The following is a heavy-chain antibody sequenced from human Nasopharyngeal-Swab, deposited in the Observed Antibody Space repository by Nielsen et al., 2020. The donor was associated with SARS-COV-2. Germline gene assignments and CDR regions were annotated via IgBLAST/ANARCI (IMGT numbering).Heavy chain of an antibody. CDR2: IYFGGNS. Sequence: WIRQPPGKGLECIAFIYFGGNSYYNPSFKSRATISLDRSNNQFSLKMTSVTAADTAVYYCARVSGYSTDWYLDTWGQGTLVTVSS. V-gene: IGHV4-30-2*01. D-gene: IGHD6-13*01. J-gene: IGHJ4*02. CDR3: ARVSGYSTDWYLDT.